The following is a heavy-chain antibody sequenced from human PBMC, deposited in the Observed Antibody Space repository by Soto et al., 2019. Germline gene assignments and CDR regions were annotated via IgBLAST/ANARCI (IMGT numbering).Heavy chain of an antibody. V-gene: IGHV1-8*01. Sequence: ASVKVSCKASGGTFNNYPITWVRQATGQGLEWMGWMNPNSGNTGYAQKFQGRVTMTRNTSISTAYMELSSPRSEDTAVYYCARGNGPYYDFWSGYYYYYGMDVWGQGTTVTVSS. CDR3: ARGNGPYYDFWSGYYYYYGMDV. J-gene: IGHJ6*02. CDR2: MNPNSGNT. D-gene: IGHD3-3*01. CDR1: GGTFNNYP.